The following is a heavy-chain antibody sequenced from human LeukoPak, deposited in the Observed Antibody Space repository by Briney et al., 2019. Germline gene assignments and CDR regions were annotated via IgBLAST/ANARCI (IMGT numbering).Heavy chain of an antibody. V-gene: IGHV1-8*01. CDR1: GYTFTSYD. J-gene: IGHJ6*02. CDR3: ARRTVAAEHYYYYGMDV. D-gene: IGHD6-13*01. CDR2: MNPNSGNT. Sequence: ASVKVSCKASGYTFTSYDINWVRQATGQELEWMGWMNPNSGNTGYAQKFQGRVTMTRNTSISTAYMELSSLRSDDTAVYYCARRTVAAEHYYYYGMDVWGQGTTVTVSS.